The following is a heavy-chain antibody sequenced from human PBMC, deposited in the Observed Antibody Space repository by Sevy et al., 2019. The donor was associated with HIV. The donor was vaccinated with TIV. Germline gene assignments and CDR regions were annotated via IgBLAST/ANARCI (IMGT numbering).Heavy chain of an antibody. Sequence: SETLSLTCTVSGYSISSGYWWDWFRRPPGKGLQWIGAIYYRGDTQYNPSLKSRVTILRDTSKNQFSLNLASMTAADTSVYYCASHDWGREDYWGQGALVTVSS. CDR1: GYSISSGYW. J-gene: IGHJ4*02. CDR2: IYYRGDT. D-gene: IGHD7-27*01. CDR3: ASHDWGREDY. V-gene: IGHV4-38-2*02.